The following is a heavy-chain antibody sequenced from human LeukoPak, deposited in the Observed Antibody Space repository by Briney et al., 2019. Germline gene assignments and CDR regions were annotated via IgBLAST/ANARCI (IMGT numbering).Heavy chain of an antibody. Sequence: SETLSLTCTVSGGSISSSSYYWGWIRQPPGKGLEWIGSIYYSGSTYYNPSLKSRVTISVDTSKNQFSLKLSSVTAADTAVYYCARVGGGYSYGLDNWGQGTLVTVSS. CDR3: ARVGGGYSYGLDN. CDR1: GGSISSSSYY. D-gene: IGHD5-18*01. V-gene: IGHV4-39*07. J-gene: IGHJ4*02. CDR2: IYYSGST.